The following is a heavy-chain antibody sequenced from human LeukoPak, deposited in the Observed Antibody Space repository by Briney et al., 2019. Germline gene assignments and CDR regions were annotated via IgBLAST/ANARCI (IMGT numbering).Heavy chain of an antibody. CDR3: GQDPNGNYIGAFDF. Sequence: GGPLRLSCAASGLIFHNYALVWIRRAPGMGPEWVSAILGGGGTFYADAVKGRFTISRDNSKNTLYLQMNSLRAEDTATYYCGQDPNGNYIGAFDFWGRGTMVTVSS. V-gene: IGHV3-23*01. CDR1: GLIFHNYA. D-gene: IGHD4-17*01. CDR2: ILGGGGT. J-gene: IGHJ3*01.